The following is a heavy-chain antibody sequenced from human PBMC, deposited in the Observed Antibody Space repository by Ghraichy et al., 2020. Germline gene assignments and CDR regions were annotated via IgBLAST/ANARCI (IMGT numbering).Heavy chain of an antibody. CDR3: ARISPSFGGVTRARVFTEFDY. J-gene: IGHJ4*02. D-gene: IGHD3-16*01. CDR2: IYYRGNT. Sequence: SETLSLTCAVYGGSFSGYYWSWIRQPPGKGLEWIGSIYYRGNTYYNPPLKSRVTISVDMSKNQFSLKLSSVTAADTAVYYCARISPSFGGVTRARVFTEFDYWGQGTLVTVSS. CDR1: GGSFSGYY. V-gene: IGHV4-34*01.